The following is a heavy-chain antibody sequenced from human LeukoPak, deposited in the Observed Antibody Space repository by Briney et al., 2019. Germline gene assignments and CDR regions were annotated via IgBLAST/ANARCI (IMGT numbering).Heavy chain of an antibody. CDR2: IYYSGST. J-gene: IGHJ6*04. D-gene: IGHD3-10*01. V-gene: IGHV4-31*03. CDR1: GGSISSGGYY. Sequence: SETLSLTCTVSGGSISSGGYYWSWIRQHPGKGLEWIGYIYYSGSTYYNPSLKSRVTISVDTSKNQFSLKLSSVTAADTAVYYCARDRSGVRGVPWDYYGTDVWGKGTTVTVSS. CDR3: ARDRSGVRGVPWDYYGTDV.